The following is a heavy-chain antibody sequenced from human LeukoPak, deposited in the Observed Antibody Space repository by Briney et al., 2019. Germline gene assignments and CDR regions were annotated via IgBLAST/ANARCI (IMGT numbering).Heavy chain of an antibody. CDR2: IKQDGSEE. J-gene: IGHJ4*02. D-gene: IGHD5/OR15-5a*01. CDR3: ACVTPDY. CDR1: GFTFSSYW. V-gene: IGHV3-7*01. Sequence: GGSLRLSCAASGFTFSSYWMSWVHQAPGKGLEWVANIKQDGSEEYYLDSVKGRFTISRDNAKNSVYLQMNSLRVEDTAVYYCACVTPDYWGQGTLVTVSS.